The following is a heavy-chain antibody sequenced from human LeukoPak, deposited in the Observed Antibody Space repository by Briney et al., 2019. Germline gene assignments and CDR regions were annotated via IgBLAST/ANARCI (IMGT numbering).Heavy chain of an antibody. J-gene: IGHJ4*02. D-gene: IGHD6-19*01. V-gene: IGHV1-2*02. CDR3: ARGQWLRSYFDY. Sequence: ASVKVSCKASGYTFTGCFRHRLRQAPGQEVDWMGWINTNSGGTNYAQKFQGRVAMTTDTSTSTAYMELRSLRSDDTAVYYCARGQWLRSYFDYWGQGTLVTVSS. CDR1: GYTFTGCF. CDR2: INTNSGGT.